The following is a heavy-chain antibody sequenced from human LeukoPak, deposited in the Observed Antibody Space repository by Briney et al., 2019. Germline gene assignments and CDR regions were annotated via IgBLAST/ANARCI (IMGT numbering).Heavy chain of an antibody. Sequence: ASVTVSCKASGYTFTSYDINWVRQATGQGLEWMGWMNPNSGNTGYAQKFQGRVTMTRNTSISTAYMELSSLRSEDTAVYYCARGLGGYYGSGSYPTKAYYYYGMDVWGQGTTVTVSS. CDR1: GYTFTSYD. CDR2: MNPNSGNT. D-gene: IGHD3-10*01. CDR3: ARGLGGYYGSGSYPTKAYYYYGMDV. V-gene: IGHV1-8*01. J-gene: IGHJ6*02.